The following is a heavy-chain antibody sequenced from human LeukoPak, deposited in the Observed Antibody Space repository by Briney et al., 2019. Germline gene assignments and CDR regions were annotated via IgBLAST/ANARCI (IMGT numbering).Heavy chain of an antibody. J-gene: IGHJ4*02. CDR1: GYSISSGYY. CDR2: IDHSGST. D-gene: IGHD6-19*01. CDR3: ARDSALAQAVMFDY. V-gene: IGHV4-38-2*02. Sequence: SETLSLTCSVSGYSISSGYYWGWIRQPPGKRLEWIGSIDHSGSTYYNPSLKSRVTMSVVTSKNQFSLKLRSVTAADTAVYYCARDSALAQAVMFDYWGQGTLVTVSS.